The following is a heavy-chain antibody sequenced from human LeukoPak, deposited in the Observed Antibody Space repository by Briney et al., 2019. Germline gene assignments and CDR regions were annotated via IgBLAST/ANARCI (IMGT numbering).Heavy chain of an antibody. D-gene: IGHD3-16*01. CDR1: GGSISSGGYS. CDR2: IYHSGST. J-gene: IGHJ6*02. CDR3: ARGGGVVTRGYYYYGMDV. V-gene: IGHV4-30-2*01. Sequence: SETLSLTCAVSGGSISSGGYSWSWIRQPPGKGLEWIGYIYHSGSTYYNPSLKSRVTISVDRSKNQFSLKLSSVTAADTAVYYCARGGGVVTRGYYYYGMDVWGQGTTVTVSS.